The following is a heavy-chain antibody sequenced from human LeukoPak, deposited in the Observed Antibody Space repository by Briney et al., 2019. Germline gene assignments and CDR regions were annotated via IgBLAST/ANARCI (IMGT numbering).Heavy chain of an antibody. Sequence: SETLSLTCTVSGGSISSYYWSWIRQPPGKGLEWIGYIYYSGSTNYNPSLKSRVTISVDTSKNQFSLKLSSVTAADTAVYYCARGIGYSYGQGGDYWGQGTLVTVSS. CDR3: ARGIGYSYGQGGDY. CDR2: IYYSGST. CDR1: GGSISSYY. V-gene: IGHV4-59*08. J-gene: IGHJ4*02. D-gene: IGHD5-18*01.